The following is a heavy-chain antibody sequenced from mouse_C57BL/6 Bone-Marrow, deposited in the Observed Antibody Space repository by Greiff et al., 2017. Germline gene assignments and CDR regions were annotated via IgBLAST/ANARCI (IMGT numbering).Heavy chain of an antibody. CDR2: IDPETGGT. CDR1: GYTFTDYE. Sequence: QVQLQQSGAELVRPGASVTLSCKASGYTFTDYELHWVKQTPVHGLEWIGAIDPETGGTAYNQKFKGKAILTADKSSSTAYMELRSLTSEDSAVDYGTNSSCDYWGQGTTLTVSS. J-gene: IGHJ2*01. CDR3: TNSSCDY. V-gene: IGHV1-15*01.